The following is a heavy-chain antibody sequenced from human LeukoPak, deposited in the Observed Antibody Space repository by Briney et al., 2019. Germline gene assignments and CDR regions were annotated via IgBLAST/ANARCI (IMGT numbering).Heavy chain of an antibody. V-gene: IGHV4-39*07. CDR3: ARGNLDFGVFIDAFDI. D-gene: IGHD3-3*01. CDR2: MFYSGST. CDR1: GGSIKSSTYY. J-gene: IGHJ3*02. Sequence: SETLSLTCTVSGGSIKSSTYYWGWIRQPPWKGLEWIGTMFYSGSTYYNSSLKSRVTISLDTSKNQFSPKLSSVTAADTAVYYCARGNLDFGVFIDAFDIWGQGTMVTVSS.